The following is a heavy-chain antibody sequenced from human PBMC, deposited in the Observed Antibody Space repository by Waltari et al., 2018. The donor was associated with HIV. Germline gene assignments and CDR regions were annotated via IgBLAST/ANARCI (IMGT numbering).Heavy chain of an antibody. CDR2: IYSGGSK. D-gene: IGHD3-10*01. J-gene: IGHJ3*02. CDR3: ARVQYYYGSGSYYRGAFDI. Sequence: EVQLVESGGGLIQPGGSLRHSCAASGFTVSRNYMSWVRQAPGKGLEWVSVIYSGGSKYYADAVKGRFTISRDNSKNTLYLQMNSLRAEDTAVYYCARVQYYYGSGSYYRGAFDIWGQGTMVTVSS. CDR1: GFTVSRNY. V-gene: IGHV3-53*01.